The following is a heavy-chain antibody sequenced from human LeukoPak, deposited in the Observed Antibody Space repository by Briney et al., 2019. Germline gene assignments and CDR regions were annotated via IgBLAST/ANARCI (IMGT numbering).Heavy chain of an antibody. CDR2: INPSGGST. D-gene: IGHD1-20*01. V-gene: IGHV1-46*01. CDR3: ARDNWNDASGAFDI. CDR1: GYTFTSYY. Sequence: ASVKVSCKASGYTFTSYYMHWVRRAPGQGLEWMGIINPSGGSTRYAQKFQGRVTMTRDMSTTTVYMELSSLRSEDTAVYYCARDNWNDASGAFDIWGQGTMVTVSS. J-gene: IGHJ3*02.